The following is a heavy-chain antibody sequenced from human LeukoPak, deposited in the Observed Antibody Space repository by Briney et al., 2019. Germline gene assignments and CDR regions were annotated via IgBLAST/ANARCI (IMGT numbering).Heavy chain of an antibody. J-gene: IGHJ4*02. CDR3: ARDLGTYYDFWSGYFPKYYFDY. CDR2: INPSGGST. CDR1: GYTFTSYY. Sequence: GASVKVSCKASGYTFTSYYMHWVRQAPGQGLEWMGIINPSGGSTSYAQKFQGRATMTRDTSTSTVYMELSSLRSEDTAVYYCARDLGTYYDFWSGYFPKYYFDYWGQGTLVTVSS. D-gene: IGHD3-3*01. V-gene: IGHV1-46*01.